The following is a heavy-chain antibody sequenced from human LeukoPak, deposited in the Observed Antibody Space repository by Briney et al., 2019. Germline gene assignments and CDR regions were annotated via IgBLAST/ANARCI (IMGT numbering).Heavy chain of an antibody. CDR3: AKFPSYDSSGHDGFDI. Sequence: GGSLRLSCAASGFIFKSHAMSWVRQAPGKGLEWVSATSGSGGSRFYADSVKGRFTISRDNSKSTLYLQMNSLRAEDTAVYYCAKFPSYDSSGHDGFDIWGRGTRVTVSS. D-gene: IGHD3-22*01. CDR1: GFIFKSHA. J-gene: IGHJ3*02. V-gene: IGHV3-23*01. CDR2: TSGSGGSR.